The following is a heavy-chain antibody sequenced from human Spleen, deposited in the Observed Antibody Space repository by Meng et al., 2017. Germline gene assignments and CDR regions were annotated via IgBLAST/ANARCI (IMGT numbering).Heavy chain of an antibody. CDR3: AREYSSGWYGENYFDY. CDR1: GYSFISYG. CDR2: ISVYNGNT. Sequence: ASVKVSCKASGYSFISYGFSWVRQAPGQGLEWMGWISVYNGNTNYAERLQGRVSMTTDTSTSTAYMELRSLRSDDTAVYYCAREYSSGWYGENYFDYWGQGRLVTVSS. V-gene: IGHV1-18*01. D-gene: IGHD6-19*01. J-gene: IGHJ4*02.